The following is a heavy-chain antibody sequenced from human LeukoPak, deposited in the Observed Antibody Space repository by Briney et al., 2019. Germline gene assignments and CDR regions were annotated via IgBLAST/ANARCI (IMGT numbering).Heavy chain of an antibody. CDR3: TRDPAYYLRYGYFDY. Sequence: PGGPLRLSCSASGFISSTSAMNWVRQAPGKGLEWVSSMNDVGSHIYYRDSVKGRFTISRDNAKNSVYLQMNNPRAADTALYYCTRDPAYYLRYGYFDYWGQGILVTVSS. D-gene: IGHD1-26*01. J-gene: IGHJ4*02. V-gene: IGHV3-21*01. CDR2: MNDVGSHI. CDR1: GFISSTSA.